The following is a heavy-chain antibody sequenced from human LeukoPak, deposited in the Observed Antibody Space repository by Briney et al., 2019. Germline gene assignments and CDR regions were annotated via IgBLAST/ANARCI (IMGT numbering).Heavy chain of an antibody. CDR1: GGSLTGYF. CDR3: VRQGTITYAYFDS. CDR2: VFYEGNT. D-gene: IGHD2-2*01. Sequence: SETLSLTCTVSGGSLTGYFWSWIRQPPAKGLEWVGYVFYEGNTNYNSSLTRRVTTSVDTSKIQFSLRLNSVTAADTAVYYCVRQGTITYAYFDSWGQGVPVTVSS. J-gene: IGHJ4*02. V-gene: IGHV4-59*08.